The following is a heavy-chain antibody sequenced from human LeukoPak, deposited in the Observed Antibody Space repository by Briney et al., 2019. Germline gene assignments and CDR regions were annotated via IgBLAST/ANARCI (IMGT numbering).Heavy chain of an antibody. J-gene: IGHJ4*02. V-gene: IGHV4-34*01. CDR2: INHSGST. CDR3: AGSSSWYYY. Sequence: SETLSLTCAVYGGSFSGYYWSWIRQPPGKGLEWIGEINHSGSTNYNPSLKSRVTISVDTSKNQFSLKLSSVTAADTAVYYCAGSSSWYYYWGQGTLVTVSX. D-gene: IGHD6-13*01. CDR1: GGSFSGYY.